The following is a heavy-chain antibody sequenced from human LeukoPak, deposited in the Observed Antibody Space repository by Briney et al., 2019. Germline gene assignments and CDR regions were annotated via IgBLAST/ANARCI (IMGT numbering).Heavy chain of an antibody. CDR1: GDSFRTFY. Sequence: SETLSLTCTVSGDSFRTFYWSWLRQPPGKGLEWIGFVFHTGSTNYTPSLKSRITMSVESSKNQFSLKVTSVTAADTAVYYCARGRGGSGRFDYWGQGTLVTVSS. J-gene: IGHJ4*02. CDR3: ARGRGGSGRFDY. CDR2: VFHTGST. V-gene: IGHV4-59*01. D-gene: IGHD6-19*01.